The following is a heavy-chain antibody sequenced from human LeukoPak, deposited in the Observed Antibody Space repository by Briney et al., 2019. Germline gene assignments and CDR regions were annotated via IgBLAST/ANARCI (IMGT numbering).Heavy chain of an antibody. D-gene: IGHD6-13*01. CDR3: ARGPYSSSWLNYYGMDV. CDR1: GGSFSGYY. V-gene: IGHV4-34*01. Sequence: SETLSLTCAVYGGSFSGYYWSWIRQPPGKGLEWIGEINHSGSTNYNPSLKSRVTISVDTSKNQFSLKLSSVTAADTAVYYCARGPYSSSWLNYYGMDVWGKGTTVTVSS. J-gene: IGHJ6*04. CDR2: INHSGST.